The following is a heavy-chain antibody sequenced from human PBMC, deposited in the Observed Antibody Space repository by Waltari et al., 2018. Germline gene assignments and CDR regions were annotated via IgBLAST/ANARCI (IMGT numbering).Heavy chain of an antibody. V-gene: IGHV1-69*12. D-gene: IGHD5-12*01. CDR2: IIPIFGTA. J-gene: IGHJ6*03. CDR3: ASGRGYDYYYYYYMDV. CDR1: GGTFSSYA. Sequence: QVQLVQSGAEVKKPGSSVKVSCKASGGTFSSYAISWVRQAPGQGVEWMGGIIPIFGTANYAQKFQGRVTITADESTSTAYMELSSLRYEDTAVYYCASGRGYDYYYYYYMDVWGKGTTVTVSS.